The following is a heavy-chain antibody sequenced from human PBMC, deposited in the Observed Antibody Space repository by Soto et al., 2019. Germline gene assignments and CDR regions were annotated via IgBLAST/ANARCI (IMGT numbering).Heavy chain of an antibody. J-gene: IGHJ4*02. V-gene: IGHV3-73*01. CDR2: IKTKVESYAQ. CDR3: TRRYCCGGGWYSDFDY. CDR1: GFTLSGFD. Sequence: EVQMVESGGGLVQPGGSLKLSCAAYGFTLSGFDIHWVRQASGEGLEWVGRIKTKVESYAQELAASVKRKFTISRDDPKKTAYREINSLITEDTAVYYYTRRYCCGGGWYSDFDYWCQGTLVTVSS. D-gene: IGHD2-15*01.